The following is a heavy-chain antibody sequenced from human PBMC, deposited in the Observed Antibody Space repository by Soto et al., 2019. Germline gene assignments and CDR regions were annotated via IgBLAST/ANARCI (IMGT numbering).Heavy chain of an antibody. CDR3: ARYREPGIAVAGLDY. CDR2: IIPIFGTA. Sequence: QVPLVQSGAEVKKPGSSVKVSCKASGGTFSSYAISWVRQAPGQGLEWMGGIIPIFGTANYAQKFQGRVTITADESTSTAYMELSSLRSEDTAVYYCARYREPGIAVAGLDYWGQGTLVTVSS. J-gene: IGHJ4*02. CDR1: GGTFSSYA. D-gene: IGHD6-19*01. V-gene: IGHV1-69*01.